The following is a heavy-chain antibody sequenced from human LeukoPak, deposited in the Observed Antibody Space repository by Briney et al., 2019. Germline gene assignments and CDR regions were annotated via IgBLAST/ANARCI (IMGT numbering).Heavy chain of an antibody. CDR1: GGSFSGYY. Sequence: SETLSLTCAVYGGSFSGYYWSWIRQPPGKGLEWIGEINHSGSTNYNPSLKSRVTISVDTSKNQFSLKLSSVTAADTAVYYCARDGSGRSRPLGYWGQGTLVTVSS. CDR3: ARDGSGRSRPLGY. CDR2: INHSGST. V-gene: IGHV4-34*01. D-gene: IGHD6-19*01. J-gene: IGHJ4*02.